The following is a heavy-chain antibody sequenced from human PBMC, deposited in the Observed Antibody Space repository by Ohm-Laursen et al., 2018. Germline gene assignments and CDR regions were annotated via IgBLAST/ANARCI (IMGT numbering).Heavy chain of an antibody. J-gene: IGHJ4*02. CDR3: ARVDDYSSSWYPDY. Sequence: VASVKVSCKASGYTFTSYGISWVRQAPGQGLEWMGWISAYNGNTNYAQKLQGRVTMTTDTSTSTAYMGLRSLRSDDTAVYYCARVDDYSSSWYPDYWGQGTLVTVSS. D-gene: IGHD6-13*01. CDR1: GYTFTSYG. CDR2: ISAYNGNT. V-gene: IGHV1-18*01.